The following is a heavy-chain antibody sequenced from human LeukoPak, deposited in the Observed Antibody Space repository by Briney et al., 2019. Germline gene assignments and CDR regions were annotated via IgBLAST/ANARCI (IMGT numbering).Heavy chain of an antibody. V-gene: IGHV4-39*01. CDR2: IYYNGDT. CDR3: ARHISSYWYFEL. CDR1: GASISSNSFY. Sequence: SETLSLTCTVSGASISSNSFYWAWISQPPGKGLEWIGTIYYNGDTFYNPSLKSRVTMSVDMSASQFSLKLPSVTAADTAVYYCARHISSYWYFELWGRGTLVTVSS. J-gene: IGHJ2*01.